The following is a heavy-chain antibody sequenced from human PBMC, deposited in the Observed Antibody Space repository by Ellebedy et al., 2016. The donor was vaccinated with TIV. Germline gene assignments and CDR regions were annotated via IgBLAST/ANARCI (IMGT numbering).Heavy chain of an antibody. J-gene: IGHJ5*02. Sequence: GESLKISCAAWGFSFSNFWMSWVRQAPGKGLEWVAHINTDGSDTYYVDSVKGRFTISRENAKNALFLQMDGLRVDDSAVYYCVGFGVFNLWGQGAPVTVSS. V-gene: IGHV3-7*01. CDR1: GFSFSNFW. CDR2: INTDGSDT. D-gene: IGHD3-3*01. CDR3: VGFGVFNL.